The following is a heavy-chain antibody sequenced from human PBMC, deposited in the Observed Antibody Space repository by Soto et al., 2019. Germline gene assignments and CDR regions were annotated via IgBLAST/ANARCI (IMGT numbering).Heavy chain of an antibody. D-gene: IGHD4-17*01. J-gene: IGHJ4*02. Sequence: VQLMQSGAELKRPGSSVKVSCKAGGTFTTYAISWARQAPGQGLAWMGGIIPIFGTTNYAQKFKGRVTISADNSTAYMDLRSVQSEDTVVYYCAKEATTVTTSRYFDYWGQGTLVTVSS. CDR3: AKEATTVTTSRYFDY. CDR1: GTFTTYA. CDR2: IIPIFGTT. V-gene: IGHV1-69*06.